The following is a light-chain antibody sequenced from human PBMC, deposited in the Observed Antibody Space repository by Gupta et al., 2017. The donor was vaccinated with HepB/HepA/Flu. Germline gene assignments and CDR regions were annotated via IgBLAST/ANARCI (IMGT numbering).Light chain of an antibody. Sequence: SYELTQASSVSVSPGQTVRITCSGDLLATKYARWFQQRPGQAPVLLIYKDSVRPSGVPERFSGSNSGNTVTLXIXAAQVEXEADYYCCSATDNFWVFGGGTKLTVL. CDR2: KDS. CDR3: CSATDNFWV. CDR1: LLATKY. J-gene: IGLJ3*02. V-gene: IGLV3-27*01.